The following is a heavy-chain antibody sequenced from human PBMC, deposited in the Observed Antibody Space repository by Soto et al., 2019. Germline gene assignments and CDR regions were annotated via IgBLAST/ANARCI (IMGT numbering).Heavy chain of an antibody. Sequence: ASVKVSCKASGYTFTGYYMHWVRQAPGQGLEWMGRINPNSGGTNYAQKYQGWVTMTRDTSISTAYMELSRLRSEDTAVYYCSRSSGSRYYYDSSGYYHDAFDIWGQGTMVTVSS. CDR3: SRSSGSRYYYDSSGYYHDAFDI. J-gene: IGHJ3*02. CDR1: GYTFTGYY. CDR2: INPNSGGT. D-gene: IGHD3-22*01. V-gene: IGHV1-2*04.